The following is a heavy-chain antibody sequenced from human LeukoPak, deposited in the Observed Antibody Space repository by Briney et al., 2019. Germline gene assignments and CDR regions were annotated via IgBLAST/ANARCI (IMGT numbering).Heavy chain of an antibody. V-gene: IGHV4-31*03. CDR2: IYYSGST. Sequence: PSETLSLTCTVSGGSISSGGYYWSWIRQHPGKGLEWIGYIYYSGSTYCNPSLKSRVTISVDTSKNQFSLKLSSVTAADTAVYYCARDVCGGDCQLDYWGQGTLATVSS. CDR1: GGSISSGGYY. J-gene: IGHJ4*02. D-gene: IGHD2-21*02. CDR3: ARDVCGGDCQLDY.